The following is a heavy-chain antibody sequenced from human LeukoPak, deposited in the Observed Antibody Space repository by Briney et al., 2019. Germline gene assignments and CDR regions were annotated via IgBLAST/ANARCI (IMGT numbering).Heavy chain of an antibody. Sequence: SETLSLTCAVYGGSFSGYYWSWIRQPPGKGLEWIGEINHSGSTNYNPSLKSRVTISVDTSKNQFSLKLSSVTAADTAVYYCARLWFGELLRKKNWFDPWGQGTLVTVSS. CDR2: INHSGST. J-gene: IGHJ5*02. D-gene: IGHD3-10*01. CDR1: GGSFSGYY. CDR3: ARLWFGELLRKKNWFDP. V-gene: IGHV4-34*01.